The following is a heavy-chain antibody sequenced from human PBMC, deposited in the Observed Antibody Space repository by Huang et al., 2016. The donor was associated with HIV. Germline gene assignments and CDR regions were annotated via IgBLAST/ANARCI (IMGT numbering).Heavy chain of an antibody. Sequence: QLLLQESGPGLVKPSEALALTGDVSGGSIRSSDYHWGWIRQPPGKGLEGIGSSYSKGMTHYSPSLKRRVTIAVDTAKYLFFLNLTSLTAADTAVYYCATHREGPVAYYSGWWSHLNYMDVWGRGRTVVVSS. CDR1: GGSIRSSDYH. V-gene: IGHV4-39*01. J-gene: IGHJ6*03. D-gene: IGHD3-10*01. CDR3: ATHREGPVAYYSGWWSHLNYMDV. CDR2: SYSKGMT.